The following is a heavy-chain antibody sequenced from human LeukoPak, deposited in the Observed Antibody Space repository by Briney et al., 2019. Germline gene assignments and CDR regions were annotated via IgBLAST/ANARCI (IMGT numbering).Heavy chain of an antibody. Sequence: SETLSLTCTVSGGSISSYYWSWIRQSPGKGLEWIGYIYYSGSTNYNPSLKSRVTISVDTSKNQFSLKVSSVTAADTAVYYCAREHRSSKYFDSWGQGALVIVSS. CDR1: GGSISSYY. D-gene: IGHD6-6*01. CDR2: IYYSGST. V-gene: IGHV4-59*12. CDR3: AREHRSSKYFDS. J-gene: IGHJ4*02.